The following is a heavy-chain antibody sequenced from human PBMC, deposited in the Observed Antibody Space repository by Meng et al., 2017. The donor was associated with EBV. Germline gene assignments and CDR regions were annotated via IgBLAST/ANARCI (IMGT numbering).Heavy chain of an antibody. CDR3: ASESGRGYTPDY. J-gene: IGHJ4*02. CDR2: FLPRLGAP. D-gene: IGHD3-10*01. CDR1: GGPFRYYA. V-gene: IGHV1-69*01. Sequence: QGQVVQSGAGVKKPGWSVKVSCKTSGGPFRYYAISWVRQAPGQGLEWLGGFLPRLGAPNYAQKFHGRVKITADESTSTHYMDLSSLRSEDTAIYYCASESGRGYTPDYWGQGTLVTVSS.